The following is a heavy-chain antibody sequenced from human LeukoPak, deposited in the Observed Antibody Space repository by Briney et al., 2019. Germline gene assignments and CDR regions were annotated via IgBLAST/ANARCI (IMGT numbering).Heavy chain of an antibody. CDR1: GGSFSGYY. CDR3: ARPIWFGESMAAADAFDI. V-gene: IGHV4-34*01. CDR2: INHSGST. J-gene: IGHJ3*02. D-gene: IGHD3-10*01. Sequence: SETLSLTCAVYGGSFSGYYWSWIRRPPGKGLEWIGEINHSGSTNYNPSLKSRVTISVDTSKNQFSLKLSSVTAADTAVYYCARPIWFGESMAAADAFDIWGQGTMVTVSS.